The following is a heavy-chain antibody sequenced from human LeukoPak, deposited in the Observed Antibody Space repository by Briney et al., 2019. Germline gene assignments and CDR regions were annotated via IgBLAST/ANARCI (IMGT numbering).Heavy chain of an antibody. CDR2: IYHSGST. CDR1: GYSISSGYY. J-gene: IGHJ1*01. V-gene: IGHV4-38-2*02. D-gene: IGHD3-10*02. CDR3: ATSSMFPLEYFQH. Sequence: SETLSLTCTVSGYSISSGYYWGWIRQPPGKGLEWIGSIYHSGSTSYNPSLKSRVTISVDTSKNQFSLKLRSVTAADTAVYYCATSSMFPLEYFQHWGQGTLVTVSS.